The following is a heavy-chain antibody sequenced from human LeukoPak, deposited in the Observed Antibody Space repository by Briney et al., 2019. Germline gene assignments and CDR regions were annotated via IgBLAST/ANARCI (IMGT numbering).Heavy chain of an antibody. CDR1: GVSISSYY. Sequence: PSETLSLTCTVSGVSISSYYWSWLRQPPGKGLEWIGYIYYDGSTNYNPSLKSRVTISLDTSKNQFSLKLSSVTAADTAAYYCARQTLDEPARPYFDYWGQGTLVTVSS. CDR3: ARQTLDEPARPYFDY. CDR2: IYYDGST. J-gene: IGHJ4*02. D-gene: IGHD6-6*01. V-gene: IGHV4-59*08.